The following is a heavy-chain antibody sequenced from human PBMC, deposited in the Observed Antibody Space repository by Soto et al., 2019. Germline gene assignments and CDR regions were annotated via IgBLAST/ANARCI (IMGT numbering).Heavy chain of an antibody. V-gene: IGHV4-34*01. D-gene: IGHD3-3*01. J-gene: IGHJ4*02. CDR2: INHSGST. CDR1: GGSFSGYY. Sequence: SETLSLPCAVYGGSFSGYYWSWIRQPPGKGLEWIGEINHSGSTNYNPSLKSRVTISVDTSKNQFSLKLSSVTAADTAVYYCARGRGSTDFWSGYYGLTVDYWGQGTLVTVSS. CDR3: ARGRGSTDFWSGYYGLTVDY.